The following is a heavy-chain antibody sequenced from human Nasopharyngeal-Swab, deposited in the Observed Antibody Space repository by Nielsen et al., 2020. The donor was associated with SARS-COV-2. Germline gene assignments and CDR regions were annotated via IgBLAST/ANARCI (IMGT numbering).Heavy chain of an antibody. J-gene: IGHJ4*02. V-gene: IGHV4-34*01. CDR1: GGTLNGFH. CDR3: ARDFEGYSYGSDDY. CDR2: INDRGSG. D-gene: IGHD5-18*01. Sequence: SETLSLTCVVFGGTLNGFHWKWIRQTPGKGLEWIGEINDRGSGNYNPSLKSRVTISVDTSKNQFSLKLSSVTAADTAVYYCARDFEGYSYGSDDYWGQGTLVTVSS.